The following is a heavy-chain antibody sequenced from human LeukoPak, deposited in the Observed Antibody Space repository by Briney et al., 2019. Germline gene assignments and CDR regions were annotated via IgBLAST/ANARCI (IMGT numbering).Heavy chain of an antibody. J-gene: IGHJ4*02. V-gene: IGHV3-11*04. CDR2: ISSSGSTI. CDR3: ARGYNWSDYREYYFDY. CDR1: GFTFSDYY. Sequence: GRSQRLFCAASGFTFSDYYMGWIRQAAGKGLGWVSYISSSGSTIYYADSVKGRFTISRDNAKNSLYLQMNSLRAEDTAVYYCARGYNWSDYREYYFDYWGQGTLVTVSS. D-gene: IGHD1-1*01.